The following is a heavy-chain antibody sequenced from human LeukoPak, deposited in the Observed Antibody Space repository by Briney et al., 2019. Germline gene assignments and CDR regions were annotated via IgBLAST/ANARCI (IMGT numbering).Heavy chain of an antibody. J-gene: IGHJ6*04. CDR1: GGSVSSGSYY. CDR2: IYYSGST. CDR3: ARDIYDILAGSIYGMDV. D-gene: IGHD3-9*01. Sequence: SETLSLTCTVSGGSVSSGSYYWSWIRQPPGKGLEWIGSIYYSGSTNYNPSLKSRVTISVDTSKNQFSLKLSSVTAADTAVYYCARDIYDILAGSIYGMDVWGKGTTVTVSS. V-gene: IGHV4-61*01.